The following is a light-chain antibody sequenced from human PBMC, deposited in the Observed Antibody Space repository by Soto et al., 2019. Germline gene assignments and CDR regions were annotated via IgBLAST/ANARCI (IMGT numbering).Light chain of an antibody. J-gene: IGKJ1*01. V-gene: IGKV1-6*01. Sequence: AIQMTQSPSSLSASVGDRVTITCRASQGIRNDVGWYQQKPGKTPKLLIYAASSLQSGVPSRFSGSGSGTDFTLTISSLQPEDFATYYRLQDYNYPRTFGQGTKV. CDR2: AAS. CDR3: LQDYNYPRT. CDR1: QGIRND.